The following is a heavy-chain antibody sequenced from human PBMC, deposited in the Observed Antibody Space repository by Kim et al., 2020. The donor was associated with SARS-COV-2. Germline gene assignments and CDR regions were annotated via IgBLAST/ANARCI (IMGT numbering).Heavy chain of an antibody. J-gene: IGHJ6*03. CDR3: AKDHYDSSGNYGFQGGLLDT. Sequence: GGSLRLSCAASGFTFSSYGMHWVRQAPGKGLEWVSVISYDGSNIYYADSVKGRFTISRDNAKNTLYLQINSLRAEDTAVYYCAKDHYDSSGNYGFQGGLLDTWGKETMVPVS. CDR1: GFTFSSYG. V-gene: IGHV3-30*18. D-gene: IGHD3-22*01. CDR2: ISYDGSNI.